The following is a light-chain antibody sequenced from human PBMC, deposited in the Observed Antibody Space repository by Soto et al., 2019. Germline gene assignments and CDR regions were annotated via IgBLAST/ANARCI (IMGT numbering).Light chain of an antibody. CDR2: GAS. V-gene: IGKV3-20*01. J-gene: IGKJ3*01. CDR1: ESVSNSY. Sequence: EIVLTQSPGTLFLSQGERATLSCRASESVSNSYLAWYQQKRVQAPRLLIFGASSRATGIPARFSGSGSGTDFTLTISRLEPEDFAVDFCHQYASSPPTFGPGSKVDIK. CDR3: HQYASSPPT.